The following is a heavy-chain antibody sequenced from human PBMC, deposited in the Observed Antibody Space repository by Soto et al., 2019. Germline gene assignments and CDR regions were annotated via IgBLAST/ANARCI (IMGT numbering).Heavy chain of an antibody. CDR1: GYTFTSYA. Sequence: ASVKVSCKASGYTFTSYAMHWVRQAPGQRLEWMGWINAGNGNTKYSQKFQGRVTITRDTSASTAYMELSSLRSEDTAVYYCARDGDQVEWLLLALSPHIDYPGQATLVTGSS. CDR3: ARDGDQVEWLLLALSPHIDY. J-gene: IGHJ4*02. D-gene: IGHD3-22*01. CDR2: INAGNGNT. V-gene: IGHV1-3*01.